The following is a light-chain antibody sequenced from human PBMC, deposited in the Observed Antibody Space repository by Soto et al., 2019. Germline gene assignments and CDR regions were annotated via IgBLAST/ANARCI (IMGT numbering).Light chain of an antibody. Sequence: DIQMTQSPSSLSASVRDRVTITCRASQSITYWLAWYQQKPGRAPKLLIYDVFNLQSGVPSRFSGSGSGTEFTLTISSLQPDDSATYYCQQYHSFSFTFGQGTKLEIK. J-gene: IGKJ2*01. V-gene: IGKV1-5*01. CDR1: QSITYW. CDR2: DVF. CDR3: QQYHSFSFT.